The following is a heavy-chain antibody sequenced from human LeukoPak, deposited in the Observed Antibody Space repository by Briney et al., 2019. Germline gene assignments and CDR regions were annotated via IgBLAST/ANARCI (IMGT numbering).Heavy chain of an antibody. CDR2: IYYSGST. CDR3: ARGRLDGWFDP. J-gene: IGHJ5*02. V-gene: IGHV4-59*01. Sequence: PSETLSLTCTVSGGSISSYYWNWIRQPPGKGLEWIGYIYYSGSTNYNPSLRSRVTISVDTSKNQFSLKVSSATAADTAVYYCARGRLDGWFDPWGQGTLVTVSS. CDR1: GGSISSYY. D-gene: IGHD5-24*01.